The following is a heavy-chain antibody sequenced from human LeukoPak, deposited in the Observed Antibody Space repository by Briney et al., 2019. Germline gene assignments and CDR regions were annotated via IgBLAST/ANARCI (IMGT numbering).Heavy chain of an antibody. J-gene: IGHJ4*02. CDR2: IRGAGTDI. D-gene: IGHD1-26*01. CDR1: GFIFNIYR. V-gene: IGHV3-48*02. Sequence: GGSLRLSCTASGFIFNIYRMNWVRQAPGKGLEWVSCIRGAGTDINYADSVKGRFTISRDNAENSVYLQMNSLRDEDTAVYYCARGVGAAHFDYWGQGTLVTVSS. CDR3: ARGVGAAHFDY.